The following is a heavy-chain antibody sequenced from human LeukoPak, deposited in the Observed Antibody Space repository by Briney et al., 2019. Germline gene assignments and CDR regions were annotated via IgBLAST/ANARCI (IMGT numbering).Heavy chain of an antibody. V-gene: IGHV4-39*01. CDR1: GGSISSSGSS. CDR2: IDYDGGT. J-gene: IGHJ5*02. Sequence: PSETLSLTCTVSGGSISSSGSSWGWIRQPPGKGLEWIGTIDYDGGTYYNPSLKSRVTISVDTSKNQSSLKLSSVTAAETAVYYCARQVARNWFDPWGPGTLVTVSS. CDR3: ARQVARNWFDP.